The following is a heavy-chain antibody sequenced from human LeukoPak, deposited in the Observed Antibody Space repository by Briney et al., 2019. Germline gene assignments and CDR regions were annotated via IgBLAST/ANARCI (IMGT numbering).Heavy chain of an antibody. Sequence: SEALSLTCTVSGYSISSGYYWSWIRQPPGKGLEWIGYLYGSGSASYNPSLKSRVTISVDRSNNQFSLKMSSVTAADTAVYYCVRDVSQRRHFDHWGQGTLVTVSS. CDR1: GYSISSGYY. V-gene: IGHV4-38-2*02. D-gene: IGHD1-1*01. J-gene: IGHJ4*02. CDR2: LYGSGSA. CDR3: VRDVSQRRHFDH.